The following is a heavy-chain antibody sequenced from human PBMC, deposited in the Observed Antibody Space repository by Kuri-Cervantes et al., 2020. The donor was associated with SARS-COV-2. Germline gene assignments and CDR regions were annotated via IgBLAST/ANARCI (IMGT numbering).Heavy chain of an antibody. Sequence: WVRQAPGKGLVWIGYISYSGSTYYNPSLKSRLTISADMSKNQFSLKLTSVTAADSAVYYCARDSGGPCHSGYGCYYYYGLDVWGRGTTVTVSS. CDR2: ISYSGST. V-gene: IGHV4-30-4*01. CDR3: ARDSGGPCHSGYGCYYYYGLDV. D-gene: IGHD3-16*01. J-gene: IGHJ6*02.